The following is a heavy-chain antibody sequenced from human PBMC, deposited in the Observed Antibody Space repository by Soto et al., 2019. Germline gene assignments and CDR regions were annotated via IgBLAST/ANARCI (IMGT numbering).Heavy chain of an antibody. V-gene: IGHV3-7*01. J-gene: IGHJ3*02. CDR1: GFTFSSYW. CDR2: IKQDGSEK. D-gene: IGHD2-15*01. CDR3: AREPRCSGGSCYFEIDAFDI. Sequence: GGSRRLSCAASGFTFSSYWMSWVRQAPGKGLEWVANIKQDGSEKYYVDSVKGRFTISRDNAKNSLYLQMNSLRAEDTAVYYCAREPRCSGGSCYFEIDAFDIWGQGTMVTVSS.